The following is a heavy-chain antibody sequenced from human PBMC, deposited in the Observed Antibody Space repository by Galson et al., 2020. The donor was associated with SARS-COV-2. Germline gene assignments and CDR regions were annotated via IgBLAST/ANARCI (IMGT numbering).Heavy chain of an antibody. V-gene: IGHV4-31*03. J-gene: IGHJ6*02. CDR3: AREKVGDAVYYGLGV. D-gene: IGHD3-3*01. CDR2: IYYSGGT. CDR1: GASVSSGGYY. Sequence: SETLSLTCTVSGASVSSGGYYWTWIRQHPGKGLEWIGYIYYSGGTSYNPLLRSRISMSVDTSKNQFSLKLSSVTAADTAVHYWAREKVGDAVYYGLGVWGQGTTVTVSS.